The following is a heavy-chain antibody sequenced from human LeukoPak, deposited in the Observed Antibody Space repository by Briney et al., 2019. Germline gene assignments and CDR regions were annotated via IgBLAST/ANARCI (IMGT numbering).Heavy chain of an antibody. J-gene: IGHJ4*02. CDR3: AREVRYFALGDY. V-gene: IGHV3-48*03. Sequence: GGSLRPSCVPVGFTLGSYEMNWVRQLPGKGRGWVSYISSSGRTAYYADSVRGRFTISRDNAKNSLYLQMNSLRAEDTAVYYCAREVRYFALGDYWGQGTLVTVSS. CDR2: ISSSGRTA. CDR1: GFTLGSYE. D-gene: IGHD3-9*01.